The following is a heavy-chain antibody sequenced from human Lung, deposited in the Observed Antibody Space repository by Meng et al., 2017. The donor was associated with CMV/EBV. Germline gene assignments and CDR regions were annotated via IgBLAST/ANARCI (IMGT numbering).Heavy chain of an antibody. CDR3: ARGNWNDAFVLDY. CDR2: IYYSGST. D-gene: IGHD1-1*01. V-gene: IGHV4-30-4*08. J-gene: IGHJ4*02. Sequence: LXCTVSGGSISSGDYYWSWIRQPPGKGLEWIGYIYYSGSTYYNPSLKSRVTISVDTSKNQFSLKLSSVTAADTAVYYCARGNWNDAFVLDYWGQGXLVTVS. CDR1: GGSISSGDYY.